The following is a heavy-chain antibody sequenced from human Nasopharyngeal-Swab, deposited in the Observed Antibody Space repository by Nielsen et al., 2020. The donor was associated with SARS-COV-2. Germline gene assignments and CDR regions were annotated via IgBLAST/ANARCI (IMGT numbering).Heavy chain of an antibody. D-gene: IGHD3-22*01. J-gene: IGHJ5*02. CDR2: ISRSGGTK. Sequence: GESLKISCAASGFTFSSYEMNWVRQAPGKGLEWVSYISRSGGTKYYADSVKGRFTISRDNAKNSLNLQMNSLRAEDTAVYYCARGVYDSSGYYYPWGQGTLVTVSS. CDR1: GFTFSSYE. V-gene: IGHV3-48*03. CDR3: ARGVYDSSGYYYP.